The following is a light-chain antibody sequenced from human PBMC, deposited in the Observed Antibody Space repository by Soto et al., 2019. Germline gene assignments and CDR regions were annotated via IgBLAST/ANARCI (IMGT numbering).Light chain of an antibody. J-gene: IGKJ4*01. CDR2: GAS. V-gene: IGKV3D-15*01. CDR1: QSVNSN. Sequence: EIVMTQSPATLSVSPGERATLSCRASQSVNSNLAWYQQKPGQAPRLLIYGASTRATGIPARFSGSGSGTEFTLTISSLQSEEFAVYYWQQYNNWPLTFGGGTKVEIK. CDR3: QQYNNWPLT.